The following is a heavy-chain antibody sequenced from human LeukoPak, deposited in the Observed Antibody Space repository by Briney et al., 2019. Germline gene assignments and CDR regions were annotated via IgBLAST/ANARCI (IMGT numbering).Heavy chain of an antibody. CDR3: ARDKLLGGYYHYGMDV. CDR2: IYYSGST. D-gene: IGHD3-22*01. J-gene: IGHJ6*02. CDR1: GGSISSGDYY. V-gene: IGHV4-30-4*01. Sequence: SQTLSLTCTVSGGSISSGDYYWSWIRQPPGKGLEWIGYIYYSGSTYYNPSLKSRVTISVDTSKNQFSLKLSSVTAADTAVYYCARDKLLGGYYHYGMDVWGQGTTVTVSS.